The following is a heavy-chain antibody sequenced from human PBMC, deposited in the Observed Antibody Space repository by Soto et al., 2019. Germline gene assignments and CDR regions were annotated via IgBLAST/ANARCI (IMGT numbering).Heavy chain of an antibody. CDR1: GFTFEDYA. J-gene: IGHJ1*01. D-gene: IGHD6-19*01. CDR3: AGGGAQRLLFQH. CDR2: ISWNSGSI. V-gene: IGHV3-9*01. Sequence: DVQLVESGGGLVQPGRSLRLSCAVSGFTFEDYAMHWVRQAPGKGLEWVSGISWNSGSIGYADSVKGRFTISRDNAKNSLYRPLNSLRAEDTALYYCAGGGAQRLLFQHWGQGTLVTVSS.